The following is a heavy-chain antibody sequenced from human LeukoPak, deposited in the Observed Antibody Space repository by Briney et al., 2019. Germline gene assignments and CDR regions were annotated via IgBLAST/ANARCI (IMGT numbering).Heavy chain of an antibody. CDR3: AKNYDFWSGPSFFDI. Sequence: GGSLRLSCAAFGFTFSSFGMHWVRQAPGKGLEWVAVISYDGDKYYVDSVKGRFTISRDNSMNTLYLQMNSLRAEDTAVYYCAKNYDFWSGPSFFDIWGQGTMVTVSS. CDR2: ISYDGDK. V-gene: IGHV3-30*18. CDR1: GFTFSSFG. D-gene: IGHD3-3*01. J-gene: IGHJ3*02.